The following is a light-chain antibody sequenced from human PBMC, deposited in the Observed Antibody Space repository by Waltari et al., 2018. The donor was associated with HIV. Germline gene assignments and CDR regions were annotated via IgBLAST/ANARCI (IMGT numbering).Light chain of an antibody. CDR2: DVT. V-gene: IGLV2-14*03. J-gene: IGLJ3*02. CDR1: SSDIGGYDF. Sequence: QSALTQPASVSGSLGQSITFSCTGTSSDIGGYDFVSWYQQHPGKAPKLIIFDVTRRPSGVPDRFSGSKSGNTASLTVSGLQAEDEAAYYCTSYTGSSAWLFGGGTKLTVL. CDR3: TSYTGSSAWL.